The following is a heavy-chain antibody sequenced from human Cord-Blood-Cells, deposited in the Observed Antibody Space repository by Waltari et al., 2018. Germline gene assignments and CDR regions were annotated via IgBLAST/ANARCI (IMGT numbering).Heavy chain of an antibody. Sequence: QVQLQESGPGLVKPSETLSLTCTVSGGSISSYYWSWIRQPPGKGLEWIGYIYYSGSTNYNPSLKSRVTISVDTSKNQFSLKLSSVIAADTAVYYCARGGGYYGSGSYSAFDYWGQGTLVTVSS. D-gene: IGHD3-10*01. CDR2: IYYSGST. CDR1: GGSISSYY. J-gene: IGHJ4*02. V-gene: IGHV4-59*01. CDR3: ARGGGYYGSGSYSAFDY.